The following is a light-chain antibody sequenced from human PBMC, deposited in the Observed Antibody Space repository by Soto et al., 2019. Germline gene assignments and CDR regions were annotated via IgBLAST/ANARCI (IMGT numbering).Light chain of an antibody. CDR1: QSVSTN. CDR2: FAS. J-gene: IGKJ1*01. Sequence: VMTQSPATLSVSPGERAALSCRASQSVSTNLAWYQQKPGQPPRLLIYFASTRATAVPARFTAGGSGTEFTLTISSLQSDDLAVSYCQQYDKWPRTLGQRTKVDIK. V-gene: IGKV3-15*01. CDR3: QQYDKWPRT.